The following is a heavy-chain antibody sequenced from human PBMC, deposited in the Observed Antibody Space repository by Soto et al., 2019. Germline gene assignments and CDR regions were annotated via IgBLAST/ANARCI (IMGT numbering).Heavy chain of an antibody. CDR1: GFTFSSYG. V-gene: IGHV3-33*01. J-gene: IGHJ4*02. CDR3: ARVHCGGDCYSPFDY. Sequence: QVQLVESGGGVVQPGRSLRLSCAASGFTFSSYGMHWVRQAPGKGPEWVAVIWYDGSNKYYADSVKGRFTISRDNSKNTLYLQMNSLRAEDTAVYYCARVHCGGDCYSPFDYWGQGTLVTVSS. CDR2: IWYDGSNK. D-gene: IGHD2-21*02.